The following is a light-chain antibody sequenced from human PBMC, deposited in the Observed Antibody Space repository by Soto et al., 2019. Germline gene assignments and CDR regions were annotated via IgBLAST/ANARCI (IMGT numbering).Light chain of an antibody. V-gene: IGKV1-5*03. J-gene: IGKJ1*01. Sequence: DIQMTQSPSTLSGSVGERVTITCRASQTISSWLAWYQQKPGKAPKLLIYKASTLKSGVPSRFSGRGSGTEFTLTISRLQPDDFATYYCQHYNSYSEAFGQGTKVELK. CDR3: QHYNSYSEA. CDR2: KAS. CDR1: QTISSW.